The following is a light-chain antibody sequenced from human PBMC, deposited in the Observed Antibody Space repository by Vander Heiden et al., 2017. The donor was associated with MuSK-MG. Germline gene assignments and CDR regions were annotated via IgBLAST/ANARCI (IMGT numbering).Light chain of an antibody. Sequence: IVMTQSPVSLAVSLGERATINCKSSQSVLYSSNNKNYLAWYQQKPGQPPKLLIYWASTRESGVPDRFSGSGSGTDFTLTISSLQAEDVAVYYCQQYDSTPRTFGQGTKVEIK. V-gene: IGKV4-1*01. CDR2: WAS. CDR1: QSVLYSSNNKNY. J-gene: IGKJ1*01. CDR3: QQYDSTPRT.